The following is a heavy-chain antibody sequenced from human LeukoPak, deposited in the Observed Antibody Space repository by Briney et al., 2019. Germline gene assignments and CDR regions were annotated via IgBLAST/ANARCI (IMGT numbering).Heavy chain of an antibody. CDR1: GGSISSYY. CDR3: AREVRSGWYDY. J-gene: IGHJ4*02. V-gene: IGHV4-59*01. Sequence: SETLSLTCTVSGGSISSYYWSWIRQPPGQGLEWIGYIYYSGSTNYNPSLKGRVTISVDTSKNQFSLKLSSVTAADTAVYYCAREVRSGWYDYWGQGTLVTVSS. CDR2: IYYSGST. D-gene: IGHD6-19*01.